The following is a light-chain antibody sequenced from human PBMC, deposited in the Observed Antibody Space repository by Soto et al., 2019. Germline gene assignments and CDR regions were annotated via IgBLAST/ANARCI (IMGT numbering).Light chain of an antibody. J-gene: IGLJ2*01. CDR1: SGYSNYK. CDR3: GADHGSGSNFVRV. CDR2: VGTGGIVG. Sequence: QLVLTQPPSASASLGASVTLTCTLSSGYSNYKVDWYQQRPGKGPRFGMRVGTGGIVGSKGDGIPDRFSVLGSGLNRYLTIKNIQEEDESDYHCGADHGSGSNFVRVFGGGTKLTVL. V-gene: IGLV9-49*01.